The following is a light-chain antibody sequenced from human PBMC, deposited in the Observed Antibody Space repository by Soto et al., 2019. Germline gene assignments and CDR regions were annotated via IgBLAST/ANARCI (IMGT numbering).Light chain of an antibody. CDR3: TSYAGSNIWV. CDR1: SSDVGAYNY. V-gene: IGLV2-8*01. CDR2: EVS. J-gene: IGLJ3*02. Sequence: QSVLTQPPSESGSPGQSVTIRCTGTSSDVGAYNYVSWYQQYPGKAPKLMIYEVSKRPSGVPDRFSGSKSGKTASLTVSGLQPEDEADYYCTSYAGSNIWVFGGGTQLTVL.